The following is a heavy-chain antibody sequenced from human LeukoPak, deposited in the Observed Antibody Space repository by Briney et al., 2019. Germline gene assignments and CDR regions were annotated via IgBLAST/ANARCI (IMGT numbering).Heavy chain of an antibody. CDR2: ISYDGSNK. J-gene: IGHJ4*02. D-gene: IGHD3-16*01. CDR3: ARSPTLYSGFDY. Sequence: PGGSLRLSCAASGFTFSSYGMHWVRQAPGKGLEWVAVISYDGSNKYYADSVKGRFTISRDNSKNTLYLQMNSLRAEDTAVYYCARSPTLYSGFDYWGQGTLVTVSS. CDR1: GFTFSSYG. V-gene: IGHV3-30*03.